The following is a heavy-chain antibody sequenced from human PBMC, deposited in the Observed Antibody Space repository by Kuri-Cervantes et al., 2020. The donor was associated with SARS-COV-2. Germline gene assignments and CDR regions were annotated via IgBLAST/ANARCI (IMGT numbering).Heavy chain of an antibody. D-gene: IGHD3-16*01. V-gene: IGHV3-23*03. CDR2: IYSGGSST. Sequence: GESLKISCAASGFTFSSYAMSWVRQAPGKGLEWVSVIYSGGSSTYYADSVKGRFTISRDNSKNTLYLQMNSLRAEDTAVYYCARLSGYVWGSDDAFDIWGQGTMVTVSS. J-gene: IGHJ3*02. CDR3: ARLSGYVWGSDDAFDI. CDR1: GFTFSSYA.